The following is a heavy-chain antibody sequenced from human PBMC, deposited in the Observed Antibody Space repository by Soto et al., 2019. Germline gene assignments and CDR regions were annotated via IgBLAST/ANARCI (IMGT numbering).Heavy chain of an antibody. CDR1: GYFFTSHY. CDR2: INPNNGDT. V-gene: IGHV1-2*06. CDR3: AREVSYGGGSFSLGL. Sequence: QVQLVQSGAEVEKPGASVKVSCKNSGYFFTSHYIHWVRLAHGRGLEWMGRINPNNGDTNSPQKFQGRVTMTSETSISTAYMEMSGLRSDDTALYYCAREVSYGGGSFSLGLWGQGTLVTVSS. D-gene: IGHD3-10*01. J-gene: IGHJ4*02.